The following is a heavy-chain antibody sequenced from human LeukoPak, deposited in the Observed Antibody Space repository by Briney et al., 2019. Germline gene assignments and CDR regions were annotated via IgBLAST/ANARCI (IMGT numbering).Heavy chain of an antibody. CDR2: IRTYDDNA. Sequence: GASVKVSCKASGYTFTSYGIIWVRQAPGQGLEWMGGIRTYDDNANYAERLQGRVTMTTDTSTSTAYMELRSLRSDDTAVYYCARDRRLRFLEWSSIGYFQHWGQGTLVTVSS. V-gene: IGHV1-18*01. D-gene: IGHD3-3*01. CDR1: GYTFTSYG. J-gene: IGHJ1*01. CDR3: ARDRRLRFLEWSSIGYFQH.